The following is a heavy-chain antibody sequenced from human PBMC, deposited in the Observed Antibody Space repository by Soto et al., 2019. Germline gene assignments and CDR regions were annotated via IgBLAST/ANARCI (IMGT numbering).Heavy chain of an antibody. J-gene: IGHJ4*02. D-gene: IGHD3-22*01. V-gene: IGHV3-23*01. CDR3: AKERGVVVITGYDY. Sequence: GGSLRLSCAASGFTFNSYAMSWVRQAPGKGLEWVSAISGSGGSTYYADSVKGRFTISRDNSKNTLYLQMNSLRAEDTAVYYCAKERGVVVITGYDYWGQGTLVTVSS. CDR1: GFTFNSYA. CDR2: ISGSGGST.